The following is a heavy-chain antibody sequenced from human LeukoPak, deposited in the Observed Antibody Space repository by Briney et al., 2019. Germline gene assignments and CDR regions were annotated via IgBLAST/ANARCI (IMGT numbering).Heavy chain of an antibody. CDR2: INHSGSS. Sequence: SETLSLTCAIYGGSFSDYYWTWIRQPPGKGLEWIGEINHSGSSNYNPSLKSRVTISVDTSKNQFSLKLSSVTAADTAVYYCARVHYDILTGHPYYYYYYMDVWGKGTTVTVSS. D-gene: IGHD3-9*01. J-gene: IGHJ6*03. CDR1: GGSFSDYY. CDR3: ARVHYDILTGHPYYYYYYMDV. V-gene: IGHV4-34*01.